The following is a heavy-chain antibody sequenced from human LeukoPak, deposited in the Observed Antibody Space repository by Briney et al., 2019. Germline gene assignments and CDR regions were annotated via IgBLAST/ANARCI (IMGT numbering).Heavy chain of an antibody. CDR1: RFTFRNYA. D-gene: IGHD1-26*01. V-gene: IGHV3-30*04. Sequence: GGSLRLSCAASRFTFRNYAMHWVRQAPGKGLEWVAVISSDGTNKDYADSVKGRFSISRDNSKNTLYLQMNRLRADDTAVYYCAKRRGTGGSFDYWGQGTLVTVSS. CDR2: ISSDGTNK. J-gene: IGHJ4*02. CDR3: AKRRGTGGSFDY.